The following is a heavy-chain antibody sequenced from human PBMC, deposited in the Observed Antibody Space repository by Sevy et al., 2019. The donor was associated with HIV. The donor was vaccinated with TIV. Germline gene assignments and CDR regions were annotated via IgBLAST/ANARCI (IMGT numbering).Heavy chain of an antibody. D-gene: IGHD6-25*01. CDR3: ARESAARGSSDAFDI. CDR1: GFTFSSYS. CDR2: ISSSSSYI. J-gene: IGHJ3*02. V-gene: IGHV3-21*01. Sequence: GGSLRLSCAASGFTFSSYSMNWVRQAPGMGLEWVSSISSSSSYIYYADSVKGRFTISRDNAKNSLYLQMNSLRAEDTAVYYCARESAARGSSDAFDIWGQGTMVTVSS.